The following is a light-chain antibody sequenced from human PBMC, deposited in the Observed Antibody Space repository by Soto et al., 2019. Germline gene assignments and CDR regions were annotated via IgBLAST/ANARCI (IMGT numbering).Light chain of an antibody. CDR1: QSVSSN. Sequence: EVVMTQSPATLSVSLGDRATLSCRASQSVSSNLAWYQQKPGQGPRLVIYGASTRATGIPARFSGSGSGTEFTLTISSLQSEDFAVYSCQQYNNWPLTFGGGTKVEIK. J-gene: IGKJ4*01. V-gene: IGKV3-15*01. CDR3: QQYNNWPLT. CDR2: GAS.